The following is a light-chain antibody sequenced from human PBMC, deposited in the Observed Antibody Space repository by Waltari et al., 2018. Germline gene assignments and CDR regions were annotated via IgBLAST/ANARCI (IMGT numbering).Light chain of an antibody. Sequence: YVLTQPPSVSVDPGRTARLTCGGENIGINSVNWYQQKPGQAPVLVMFYDSDRPSEIPERFSGSNSGNTATLTISWVEAGDEADYHCQVWDDVTDSGVFGGGTKLTVL. CDR3: QVWDDVTDSGV. J-gene: IGLJ3*02. V-gene: IGLV3-21*04. CDR2: YDS. CDR1: NIGINS.